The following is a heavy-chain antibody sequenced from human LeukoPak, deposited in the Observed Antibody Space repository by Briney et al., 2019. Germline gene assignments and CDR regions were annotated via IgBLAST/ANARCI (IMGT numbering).Heavy chain of an antibody. CDR2: IYYGGST. J-gene: IGHJ5*02. D-gene: IGHD3-22*01. CDR3: GRPNPDSSGYYGSFDP. CDR1: GGSISSSDYY. V-gene: IGHV4-39*01. Sequence: QPSETLSLTCTVSGGSISSSDYYWGWIRQPPGKGLEWIGSIYYGGSTYYNPSLKSRVTISVDTSMNQFSLKLNSVTAADTAVYYCGRPNPDSSGYYGSFDPWGQGILVTVSS.